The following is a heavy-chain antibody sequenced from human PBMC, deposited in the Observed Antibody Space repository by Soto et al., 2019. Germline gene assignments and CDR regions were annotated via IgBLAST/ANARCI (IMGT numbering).Heavy chain of an antibody. Sequence: GGSLRLSCAASGFTFSNYAMHWVRQAQGKGLERVAVISYDGSNKYYADSVTGRFTISRDNSKNTLYLQMNSLRAEDTAVYYCAKDHSSSSMGYYYYYGMDVWGQGTTVTVSS. J-gene: IGHJ6*02. V-gene: IGHV3-30*04. D-gene: IGHD6-6*01. CDR1: GFTFSNYA. CDR2: ISYDGSNK. CDR3: AKDHSSSSMGYYYYYGMDV.